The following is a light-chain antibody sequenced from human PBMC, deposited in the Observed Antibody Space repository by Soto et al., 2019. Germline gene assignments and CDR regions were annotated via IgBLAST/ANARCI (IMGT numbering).Light chain of an antibody. CDR1: QSVSSS. J-gene: IGKJ1*01. V-gene: IGKV3-20*01. CDR2: GAS. Sequence: EVVMTQSPATLSVSPGDGATLSCRASQSVSSSLAWYQHKPGQAPRLLIYGASSRATGTPDRFSGSGSGTDFTLTISRLEPEDFAVYYCQQYYSSPWTFGLGTKVDI. CDR3: QQYYSSPWT.